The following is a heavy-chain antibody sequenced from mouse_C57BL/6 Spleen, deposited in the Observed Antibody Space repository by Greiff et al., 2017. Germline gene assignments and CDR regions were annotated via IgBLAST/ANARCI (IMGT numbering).Heavy chain of an antibody. CDR2: IDPSDSYT. V-gene: IGHV1-69*01. J-gene: IGHJ2*01. CDR1: GYTFTSYW. CDR3: ARWEDSSDY. Sequence: QVQLQQPGAELVMPGASVKLSCKASGYTFTSYWMHWVKQRPGQGLEWIGEIDPSDSYTNYNQKFKGKSTLTVDKSSSTAYMQLSSLTSEDSAVYYCARWEDSSDYWGQGTTLTVSS. D-gene: IGHD3-2*01.